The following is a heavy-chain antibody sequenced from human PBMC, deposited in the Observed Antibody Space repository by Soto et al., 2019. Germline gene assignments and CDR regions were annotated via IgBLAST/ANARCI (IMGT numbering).Heavy chain of an antibody. Sequence: SGPTLVNPTQPLTLTCTFSGFSLSTRAVGVGWIRQPPGKALEWLALIYWNDDKRYSPSLKNRLTITKDTSKNHVVLTMTNMDPVDTATYYCAHRHELGSFDIWGQGTKVTVSS. CDR2: IYWNDDK. CDR3: AHRHELGSFDI. V-gene: IGHV2-5*01. D-gene: IGHD1-26*01. CDR1: GFSLSTRAVG. J-gene: IGHJ3*02.